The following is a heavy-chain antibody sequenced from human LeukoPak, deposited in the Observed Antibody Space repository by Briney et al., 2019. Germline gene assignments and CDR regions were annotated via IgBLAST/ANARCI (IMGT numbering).Heavy chain of an antibody. V-gene: IGHV1-69*05. D-gene: IGHD6-13*01. CDR1: GGTFSSYA. CDR3: AREYRSSIDAFDI. CDR2: IIPIFGTA. Sequence: GASVKVPCKASGGTFSSYAISWVRQAPGQGLEWMGGIIPIFGTANYAQKFQGRVTITTDESASTAYMELSSLRSEDTAVYYCAREYRSSIDAFDIWGQGTMVTVSS. J-gene: IGHJ3*02.